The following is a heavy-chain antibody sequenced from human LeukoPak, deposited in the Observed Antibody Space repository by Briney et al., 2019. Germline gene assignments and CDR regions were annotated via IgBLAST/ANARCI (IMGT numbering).Heavy chain of an antibody. J-gene: IGHJ5*02. CDR1: GYTFTSYG. Sequence: GASVKVSCKASGYTFTSYGISWVRQAPGQGLEWMGGTIPIFGTAHYAQKFQGRVTITADESTSTAYMELSSLRSEDTAVYYCARAGSLYSSSWYWFDPWGRGTLVTVSS. CDR2: TIPIFGTA. CDR3: ARAGSLYSSSWYWFDP. V-gene: IGHV1-69*13. D-gene: IGHD6-13*01.